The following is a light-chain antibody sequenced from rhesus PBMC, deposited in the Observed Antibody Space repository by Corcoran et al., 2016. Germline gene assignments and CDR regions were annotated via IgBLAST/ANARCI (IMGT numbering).Light chain of an antibody. Sequence: QAAPTQSPSVSGSAGQSVTISCTGTRSDIGYYNAVSWYQQLPTRAPKLIIYEVNKRPSGVSARFSGSKSGNTASLTISGLQTEDEADYYCCSYVGGGTFVFGPGTRLSV. CDR1: RSDIGYYNA. J-gene: IGLJ1*01. CDR3: CSYVGGGTFV. CDR2: EVN. V-gene: IGLV2-19*02.